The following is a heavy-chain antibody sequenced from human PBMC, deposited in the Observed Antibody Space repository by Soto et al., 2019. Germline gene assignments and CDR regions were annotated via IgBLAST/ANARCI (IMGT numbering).Heavy chain of an antibody. D-gene: IGHD3-22*01. J-gene: IGHJ4*02. Sequence: ASVKVSCKASGYTFTGYYMHWVRQAPGQGLEWMGWINPNSGGTNYAQKFQGRVTMTRDTSISTAYMELSRLRSDDTAVYYCARGDYYYDSSGYQYYFDYWGQGTLVTVS. CDR1: GYTFTGYY. CDR2: INPNSGGT. V-gene: IGHV1-2*02. CDR3: ARGDYYYDSSGYQYYFDY.